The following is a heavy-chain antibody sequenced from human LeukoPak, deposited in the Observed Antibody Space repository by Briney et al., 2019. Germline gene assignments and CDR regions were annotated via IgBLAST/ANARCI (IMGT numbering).Heavy chain of an antibody. Sequence: PSETLFLTFAVYGGSFSGYYWSWIRQPPGKGLEWIGAIKHSGSTNYNPSLKSRVTISVDTSKNQFSLKLSSVTAADTAVYYCARGRVQLWSPGSCFDYWGQGTLVTVSS. CDR3: ARGRVQLWSPGSCFDY. J-gene: IGHJ4*02. D-gene: IGHD5-18*01. V-gene: IGHV4-34*01. CDR2: IKHSGST. CDR1: GGSFSGYY.